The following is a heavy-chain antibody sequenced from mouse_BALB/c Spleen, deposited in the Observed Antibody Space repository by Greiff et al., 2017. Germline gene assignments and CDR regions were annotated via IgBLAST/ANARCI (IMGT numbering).Heavy chain of an antibody. V-gene: IGHV1-7*01. D-gene: IGHD2-1*01. CDR1: GYTFTSYW. Sequence: VKLQESGAELAKPGASVKMSCKASGYTFTSYWMHWVKQRPGQGLEWIGYINPSTGYTEYNQKFKDKATLTADKSSSTAYMQLSSLTSEDSAVYYCARGNFFYAMDYWGQGTSVTVSS. J-gene: IGHJ4*01. CDR3: ARGNFFYAMDY. CDR2: INPSTGYT.